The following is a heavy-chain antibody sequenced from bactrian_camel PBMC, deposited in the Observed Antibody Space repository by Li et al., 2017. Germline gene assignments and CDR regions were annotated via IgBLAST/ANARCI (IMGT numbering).Heavy chain of an antibody. CDR2: IKSGGGST. CDR3: AAETTYSDCAGDEDLGY. D-gene: IGHD4*01. CDR1: GFTFSDHD. Sequence: QLVESGGGSVQAGGSLRLSCTASGFTFSDHDMSWVRQAPGKGLEWVSSIKSGGGSTYYADSVKGRFTMSKDNAKNTLYLEMNSLKPEDTAMYCCAAETTYSDCAGDEDLGYWGRGTQVTVS. J-gene: IGHJ6*01. V-gene: IGHV3S40*01.